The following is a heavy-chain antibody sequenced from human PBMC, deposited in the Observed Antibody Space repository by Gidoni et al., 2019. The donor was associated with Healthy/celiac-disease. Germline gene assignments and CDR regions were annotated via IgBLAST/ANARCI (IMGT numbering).Heavy chain of an antibody. D-gene: IGHD3-10*01. CDR2: INHSGST. V-gene: IGHV4-34*01. Sequence: QVQLHHWGARRLKPSGTLSLHCALYGGSFSGYHWSWIRKPPGKGLEWIGEINHSGSTNYNPSLKSRVTISVDTSKNQFSLKLSSVTAADTAVYYCARGISGSGPSWFDPWGQGTLVTVSS. CDR3: ARGISGSGPSWFDP. CDR1: GGSFSGYH. J-gene: IGHJ5*02.